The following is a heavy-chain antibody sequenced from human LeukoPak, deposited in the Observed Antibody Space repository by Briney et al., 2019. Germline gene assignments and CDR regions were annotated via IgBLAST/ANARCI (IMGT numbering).Heavy chain of an antibody. V-gene: IGHV3-30*18. CDR1: GFTFSSYG. Sequence: GGSLRLSCAASGFTFSSYGMHWVRQAPGKGLEWVAVISYDGSNKYYADSVKGRFTISRDSSKNTLYLQMNSLRAEDTAVYYCAKDVSPYGDYVKYFDYWGQGTLVTVSS. CDR3: AKDVSPYGDYVKYFDY. J-gene: IGHJ4*02. D-gene: IGHD4-17*01. CDR2: ISYDGSNK.